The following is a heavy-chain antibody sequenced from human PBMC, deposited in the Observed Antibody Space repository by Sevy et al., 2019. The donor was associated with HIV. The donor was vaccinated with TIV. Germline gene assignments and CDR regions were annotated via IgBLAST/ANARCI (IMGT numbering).Heavy chain of an antibody. CDR1: GFTFDDYA. J-gene: IGHJ4*02. CDR3: ARGLATADTPEYYFDY. CDR2: ITRNSYEAYGGTT. D-gene: IGHD5-12*01. V-gene: IGHV3-49*03. Sequence: GGSLRLSCTTSGFTFDDYAMGWFRQAPGKGLEWVAFITRNSYEAYGGTTEYAASVKGRFIISRDDSKSIAYLQMNSLKREDTAVYYCARGLATADTPEYYFDYWGQRTLVTVSS.